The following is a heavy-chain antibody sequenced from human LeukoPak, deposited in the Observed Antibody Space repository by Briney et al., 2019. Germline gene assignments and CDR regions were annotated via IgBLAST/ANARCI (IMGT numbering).Heavy chain of an antibody. CDR1: GFTFSSYA. CDR2: ISGSGGST. CDR3: ARDLGSVVPLYYFDY. V-gene: IGHV3-23*01. J-gene: IGHJ4*02. Sequence: GGSLRLSCAASGFTFSSYAMSWVRQAPGKGLEWVSAISGSGGSTYYADSVKGRFTISRDNSKNTLYLQMNSLRAEDTAVYYCARDLGSVVPLYYFDYWGQGTLVTVSS. D-gene: IGHD2-2*01.